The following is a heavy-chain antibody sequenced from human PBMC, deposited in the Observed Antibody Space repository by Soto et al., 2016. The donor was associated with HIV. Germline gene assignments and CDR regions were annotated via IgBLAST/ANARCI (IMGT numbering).Heavy chain of an antibody. CDR2: ISGSGGST. J-gene: IGHJ6*02. CDR3: AKDADVDIVATTRYYYYGNGR. CDR1: GFTFSSYA. V-gene: IGHV3-23*01. D-gene: IGHD5-12*01. Sequence: EVQLLESGGGLVQPGGSLRLSCAASGFTFSSYAMSWVRQAPGKGLEWVSVISGSGGSTYYADSVKGRFTISRDNSKKMLYLQMNSLRAEDTAVYYCAKDADVDIVATTRYYYYGNGRLGPRDHGHRLL.